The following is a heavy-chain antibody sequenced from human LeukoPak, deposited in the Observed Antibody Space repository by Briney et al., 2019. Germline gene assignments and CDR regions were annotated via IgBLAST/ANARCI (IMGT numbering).Heavy chain of an antibody. CDR1: GFTFSSYA. CDR2: ISGSGGST. V-gene: IGHV3-23*01. Sequence: PGGSLRLSCAASGFTFSSYAMSWVRQAPGKGLEWVSAISGSGGSTYHADSVKGRFTISRDNSENTLYLQMNSLRAEDTAVYYCAKDPLLRYFDWLPDYFDYWGQGTLDTVSS. D-gene: IGHD3-9*01. J-gene: IGHJ4*02. CDR3: AKDPLLRYFDWLPDYFDY.